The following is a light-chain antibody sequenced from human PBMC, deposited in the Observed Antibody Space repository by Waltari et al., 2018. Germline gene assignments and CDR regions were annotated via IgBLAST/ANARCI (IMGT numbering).Light chain of an antibody. CDR2: EVN. CDR3: SSYAGSNNWV. J-gene: IGLJ3*02. CDR1: SLDFGGENY. V-gene: IGLV2-8*01. Sequence: QPALTQPPSASGSPGQSVNISCTGTSLDFGGENYVSWYQRHPGKAPKLRIYEVNKRPSGVPDRFSGSKSGNTASLTVSGLQAEDEAEYSCSSYAGSNNWVFGGGTKLTVL.